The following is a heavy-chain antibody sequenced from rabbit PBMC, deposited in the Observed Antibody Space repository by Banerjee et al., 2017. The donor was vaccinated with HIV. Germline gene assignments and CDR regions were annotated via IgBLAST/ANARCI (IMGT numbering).Heavy chain of an antibody. CDR3: ASKYGYFKW. D-gene: IGHD7-1*01. V-gene: IGHV1S45*01. Sequence: QEQLVEYGGDLVQPEGSLTLTCKASGLDFSSSYWICWVRQAPGKGLEWIACIAAGSSGSTWYASWAKGRFTISKASSTTVTLQMTSLTAADTATYFCASKYGYFKWWGPGTLVTVS. CDR1: GLDFSSSYW. J-gene: IGHJ4*01. CDR2: IAAGSSGST.